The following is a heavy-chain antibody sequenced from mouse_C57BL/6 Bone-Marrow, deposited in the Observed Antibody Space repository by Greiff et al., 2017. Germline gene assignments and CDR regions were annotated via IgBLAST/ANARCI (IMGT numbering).Heavy chain of an antibody. J-gene: IGHJ3*01. CDR2: IRSNSSNYAT. V-gene: IGHV10-3*01. Sequence: GGGLVQPKGSLTLSCAASGFTFNTYAMHWVRQAPGKGLEWVARIRSNSSNYATYYADSVKDRFTISRDDSQSMLYLQMNNLKTEDTAMYYSYSYWGQGTLVTVSA. CDR1: GFTFNTYA. CDR3: YSY.